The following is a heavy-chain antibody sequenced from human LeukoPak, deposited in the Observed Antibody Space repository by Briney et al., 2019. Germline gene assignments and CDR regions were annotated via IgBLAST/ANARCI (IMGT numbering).Heavy chain of an antibody. CDR3: ARAWWVGSSLVFDY. CDR2: INHSGST. CDR1: GGSFSGYY. J-gene: IGHJ4*02. V-gene: IGHV4-34*01. D-gene: IGHD6-13*01. Sequence: SETLSLTCAVYGGSFSGYYWSWIRQPPGKGLEWIGEINHSGSTNYNPSLKSRVTISVDTSKNQFSLKLSSVTAADTAVYYCARAWWVGSSLVFDYWGQGTLVTVSS.